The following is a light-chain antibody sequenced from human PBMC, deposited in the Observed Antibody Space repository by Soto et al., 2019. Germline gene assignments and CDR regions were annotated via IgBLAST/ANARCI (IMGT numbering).Light chain of an antibody. V-gene: IGLV1-44*01. CDR1: DSNVGTFS. CDR2: TNN. Sequence: QSVLPQPPSASGTPGQRVIISCSGSDSNVGTFSVNWYQQVPGAAPKLLIYTNNRRPAGVPDRFSGSKPVTSASLAISGLRSEDEADYYCAAWDNRLEGYVFGSGTKVTVL. J-gene: IGLJ1*01. CDR3: AAWDNRLEGYV.